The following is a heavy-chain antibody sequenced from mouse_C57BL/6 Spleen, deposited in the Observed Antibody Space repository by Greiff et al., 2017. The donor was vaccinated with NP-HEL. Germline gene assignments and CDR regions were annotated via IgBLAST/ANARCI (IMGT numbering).Heavy chain of an antibody. D-gene: IGHD4-1*01. CDR1: GYTFPSYW. Sequence: QVQLQQPGAELVKPGASVKLSCKASGYTFPSYWMHWVKQRPGRGLEWIGRIDPNRGGTKYNEKFKSQATLTVDKPSSTAYLQLSSLTSEDSAVYYCARSGLGRDYCDDWGQGTTLTVAS. CDR3: ARSGLGRDYCDD. CDR2: IDPNRGGT. J-gene: IGHJ2*01. V-gene: IGHV1-72*01.